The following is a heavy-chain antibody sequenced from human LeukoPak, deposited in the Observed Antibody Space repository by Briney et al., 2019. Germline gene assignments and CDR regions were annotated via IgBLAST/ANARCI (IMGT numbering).Heavy chain of an antibody. CDR1: GYTFNRYD. D-gene: IGHD6-13*01. V-gene: IGHV1-8*01. J-gene: IGHJ3*02. CDR2: MNPNTGNT. CDR3: ARIGYSSSWYGAFDI. Sequence: GASVKVSCKASGYTFNRYDINRVRQATGQGLEWTGWMNPNTGNTGYGERFQGRVTMTRDNSISTAYMELNSLTSEDTAVYYCARIGYSSSWYGAFDIWGQGTMVTVSS.